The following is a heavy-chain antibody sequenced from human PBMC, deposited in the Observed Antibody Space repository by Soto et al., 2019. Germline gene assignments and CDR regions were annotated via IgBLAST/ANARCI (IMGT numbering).Heavy chain of an antibody. Sequence: GGSLRLSCAASGFTFSSYGMHWVRQAPGKGLEWVAVISYDGSNKYYADSVKGRFTISRDNSKNTLYLQMTSLRAEDTAVYYCAKLEWELPLRYFGYWGQGTLVTVS. CDR3: AKLEWELPLRYFGY. CDR2: ISYDGSNK. J-gene: IGHJ4*02. CDR1: GFTFSSYG. V-gene: IGHV3-30*18. D-gene: IGHD1-26*01.